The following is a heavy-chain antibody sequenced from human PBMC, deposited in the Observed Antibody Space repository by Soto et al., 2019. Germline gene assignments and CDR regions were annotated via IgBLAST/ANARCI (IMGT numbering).Heavy chain of an antibody. CDR1: GGSISSGDYY. D-gene: IGHD1-1*01. Sequence: PSETLSLTGTVSGGSISSGDYYWSWIRQPPGKGLEWIGYIYYSGSTYYNPSLKSRVTISVDTSKNQFSLKLSSVTAADTAVYYCARERMGGYNLWKYFDYWGQGTLVAVFS. J-gene: IGHJ4*02. CDR2: IYYSGST. V-gene: IGHV4-30-4*01. CDR3: ARERMGGYNLWKYFDY.